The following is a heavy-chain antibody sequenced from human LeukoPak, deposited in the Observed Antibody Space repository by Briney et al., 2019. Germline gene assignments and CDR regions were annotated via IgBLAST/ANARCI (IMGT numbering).Heavy chain of an antibody. V-gene: IGHV5-51*01. CDR2: IYPGDSDT. Sequence: GESLKISCKGSGYSFTSYWIGWVRQMPGKGLEWMGIIYPGDSDTRYSPSFQGQVTISADKSISTAYLQWSSLKASDTAMYYCARIRRIAARWPTHYMDVWGKGTTVTVFS. CDR1: GYSFTSYW. D-gene: IGHD6-6*01. J-gene: IGHJ6*03. CDR3: ARIRRIAARWPTHYMDV.